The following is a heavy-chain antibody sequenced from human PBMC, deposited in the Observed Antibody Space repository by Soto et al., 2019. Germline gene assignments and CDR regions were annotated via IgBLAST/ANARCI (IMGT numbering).Heavy chain of an antibody. J-gene: IGHJ5*02. CDR1: GGSISSSSYY. CDR3: SSPKRAFNNWSYP. CDR2: IYYSGST. V-gene: IGHV4-39*01. D-gene: IGHD3-3*02. Sequence: SETLSLTFTVSGGSISSSSYYWGWIRQPPGKGLEWIGSIYYSGSTYYNPSLKSRVTISVDTSKNQFSLKLSFVTAADTAVYYCSSPKRAFNNWSYPWGQGTLVTVSS.